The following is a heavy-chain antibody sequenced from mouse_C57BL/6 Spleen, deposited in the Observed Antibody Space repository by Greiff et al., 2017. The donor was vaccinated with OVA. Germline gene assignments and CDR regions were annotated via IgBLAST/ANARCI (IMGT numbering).Heavy chain of an antibody. J-gene: IGHJ2*01. CDR1: GYTFTSYW. Sequence: QVQLQQPGAELVRPGSSVKLSCKASGYTFTSYWMDWVKQRPGQGLEWIGNIYPSDSETHYNQKFKDKATLTVDKSSSTAYMQLSSLTSEDSAVYYCTRGTVVRGYFDYWGQGTTLTVSS. CDR2: IYPSDSET. CDR3: TRGTVVRGYFDY. V-gene: IGHV1-61*01. D-gene: IGHD1-1*01.